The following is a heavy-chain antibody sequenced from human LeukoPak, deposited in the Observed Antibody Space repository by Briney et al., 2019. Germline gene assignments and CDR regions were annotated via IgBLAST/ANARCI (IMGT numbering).Heavy chain of an antibody. D-gene: IGHD3-10*01. J-gene: IGHJ6*04. V-gene: IGHV1-18*01. CDR2: ISAYNGNT. CDR1: GGTFSSYA. CDR3: ARDSGPYYGSGLDV. Sequence: ASVKVSCKASGGTFSSYAISWVRQAPGQGLEWMGWISAYNGNTNYAQKLQGRVTMTTDTSTSTAYMELRSLRSDDTAVYYCARDSGPYYGSGLDVWGKGTTVTISS.